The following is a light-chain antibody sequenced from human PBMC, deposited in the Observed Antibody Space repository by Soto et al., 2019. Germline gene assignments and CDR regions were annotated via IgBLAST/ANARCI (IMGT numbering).Light chain of an antibody. Sequence: ALVQPAYVADLGGRPITISCTGTSSDVGGYNYVSWYQQHPGKAPKLMIYDVSNRPSGVSNRFSGSKSGNTASLTISGLQAEDEADYYCSSYTSSSTLYVFGTGTKVTVL. CDR3: SSYTSSSTLYV. CDR2: DVS. CDR1: SSDVGGYNY. J-gene: IGLJ1*01. V-gene: IGLV2-14*01.